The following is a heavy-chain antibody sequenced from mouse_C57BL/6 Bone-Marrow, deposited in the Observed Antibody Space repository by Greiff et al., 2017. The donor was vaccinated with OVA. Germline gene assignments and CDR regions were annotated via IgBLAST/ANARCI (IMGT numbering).Heavy chain of an antibody. CDR2: IRNKANGYTT. CDR3: VKERYYGNYGFAY. V-gene: IGHV7-4*01. J-gene: IGHJ3*01. Sequence: EVQGVESGGGLVQPGASLRLSCAASGFTFTDYYMSWVRQPPGKAPEWLSLIRNKANGYTTEYTASVKGRFTISRDNSQNILYLQMNTLRAEDSATYYCVKERYYGNYGFAYWGQGTLVTVSA. CDR1: GFTFTDYY. D-gene: IGHD2-1*01.